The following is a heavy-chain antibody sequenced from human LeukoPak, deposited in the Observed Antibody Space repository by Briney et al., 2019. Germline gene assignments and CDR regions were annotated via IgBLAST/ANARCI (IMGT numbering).Heavy chain of an antibody. CDR2: IYYSGST. CDR3: ARVWRGYYYMDV. V-gene: IGHV4-59*01. Sequence: SETLSLTCTVSGGSISSYYWSWIRQAPGNGLEWIAYIYYSGSTNYNPSLKSRVTISVDTSKNQFSLKLSSVTAADTAVYYCARVWRGYYYMDVWGKGTTVTVSS. J-gene: IGHJ6*03. CDR1: GGSISSYY.